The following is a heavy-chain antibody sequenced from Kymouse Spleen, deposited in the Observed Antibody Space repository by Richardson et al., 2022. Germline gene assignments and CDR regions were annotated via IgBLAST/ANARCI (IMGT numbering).Heavy chain of an antibody. Sequence: QVQLVESGGGVVQPGRSLRLSCAASGFTFSSYGMHWVRQAPGKGLEWVAVISYDGSNKYYADSVKGRFTISRDNSKNTLYLQMNSLRAEDTAVYYCATPPPASGGAFDIWGQGTMVTVSS. CDR2: ISYDGSNK. CDR3: ATPPPASGGAFDI. D-gene: IGHD3-10*01,IGHD3-16*02,IGHD6-6*01. V-gene: IGHV3-30*18. CDR1: GFTFSSYG. J-gene: IGHJ3*02.